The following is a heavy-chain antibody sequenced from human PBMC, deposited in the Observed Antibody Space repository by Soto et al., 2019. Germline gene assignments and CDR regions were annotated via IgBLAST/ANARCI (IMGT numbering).Heavy chain of an antibody. J-gene: IGHJ5*02. D-gene: IGHD5-18*01. CDR3: TKGYSNST. CDR1: GFTFGDYA. CDR2: IRRKAYGGTT. Sequence: PGGSLRLSCTASGFTFGDYAMSWFRQAPGKGLEWVGFIRRKAYGGTTQYAASVKGRFTISRDDSKSIAYLQMNSLKAEDTGMDSSTKGYSNSTWGQGPLVTVS. V-gene: IGHV3-49*03.